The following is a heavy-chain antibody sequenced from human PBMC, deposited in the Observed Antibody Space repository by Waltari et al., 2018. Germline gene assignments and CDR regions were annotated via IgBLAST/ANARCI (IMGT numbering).Heavy chain of an antibody. V-gene: IGHV3-23*01. CDR1: EFPFSSYA. Sequence: EVQLLESGGGLAQPGGSLKLSCATSEFPFSSYAIGWGPQAPGKGLEWVASIGASGSTYYADSVKGRFTISRDNSKSTLYLQMYSLRAEDTAIYYCTKDYTMISIAPFDYWGQGTLVTVSS. CDR2: IGASGST. J-gene: IGHJ4*02. D-gene: IGHD3-22*01. CDR3: TKDYTMISIAPFDY.